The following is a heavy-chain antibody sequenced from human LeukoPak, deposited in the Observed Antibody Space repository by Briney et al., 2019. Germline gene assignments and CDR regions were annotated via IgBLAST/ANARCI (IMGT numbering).Heavy chain of an antibody. D-gene: IGHD6-6*01. Sequence: GGSLRLSCAASGFTFSSYGMHWVRQAPGKGLEWVAVIWYDGSNKYYADSVKGRFTISRDNSKNTLYLQMNSLRAEDTAVYYCVKGSRSSGYNIRDYYYYMDVWGKGTMVTVSS. CDR1: GFTFSSYG. V-gene: IGHV3-33*06. J-gene: IGHJ6*03. CDR3: VKGSRSSGYNIRDYYYYMDV. CDR2: IWYDGSNK.